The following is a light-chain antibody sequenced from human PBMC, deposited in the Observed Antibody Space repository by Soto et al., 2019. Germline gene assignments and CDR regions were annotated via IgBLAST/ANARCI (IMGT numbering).Light chain of an antibody. CDR2: GAS. CDR1: QSVSNN. V-gene: IGKV3-15*01. J-gene: IGKJ1*01. CDR3: QQYDNWPWT. Sequence: EIVMTQSPATLSVSPGERATLSCRASQSVSNNYLAWYQQKPGQAPRLLIHGASTRAPGFPARFSGSGSGTDFTLTISSLQSEDFAVYYCQQYDNWPWTFGQGTKVDIK.